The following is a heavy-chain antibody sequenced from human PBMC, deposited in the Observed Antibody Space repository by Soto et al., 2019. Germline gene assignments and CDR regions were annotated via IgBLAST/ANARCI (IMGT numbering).Heavy chain of an antibody. CDR1: GGSFSGYY. Sequence: QVHLQQWGAGLLKPSETLSLTCAVYGGSFSGYYWSWIRQPPGKGLEWIGEINHSGSTNYNPSLKSRVTKSVDESKNQLSLKLSSVTAADTAVYYCASRAGIVLWFGEARYYFDYWGQGTLVTV. CDR3: ASRAGIVLWFGEARYYFDY. CDR2: INHSGST. V-gene: IGHV4-34*01. J-gene: IGHJ4*02. D-gene: IGHD3-10*01.